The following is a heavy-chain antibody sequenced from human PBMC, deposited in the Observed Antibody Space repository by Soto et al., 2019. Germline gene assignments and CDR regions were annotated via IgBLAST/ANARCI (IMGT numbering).Heavy chain of an antibody. CDR2: INIDGRII. J-gene: IGHJ4*02. V-gene: IGHV3-74*01. Sequence: EVQLVESGGTLVQPGGSLRLSCAASGFIFNNYWMHWVRQAPGKGLEWVSLINIDGRIIHYADSVRGRFTISRDNAKNTVSLQMNSLRVEDTGVYYCVRDEEAAPWYLPDYWGQGTLVTVSS. D-gene: IGHD2-15*01. CDR3: VRDEEAAPWYLPDY. CDR1: GFIFNNYW.